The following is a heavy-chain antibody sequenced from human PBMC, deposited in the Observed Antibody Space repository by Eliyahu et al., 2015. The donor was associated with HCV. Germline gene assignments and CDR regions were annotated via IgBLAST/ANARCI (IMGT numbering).Heavy chain of an antibody. V-gene: IGHV4-59*01. J-gene: IGHJ4*02. Sequence: QMQLQESGPGLVRPSETLSLTCTVAGGSLSSFXWXWIRQPPGKGLAWIGYVLSSGSTSYNPSLKSRVTMLADTSKNQFSLKLTSMTAADTAVYYCARGGSWFGFDFWGQGTLVTLSS. CDR1: GGSLSSFX. D-gene: IGHD3-10*01. CDR3: ARGGSWFGFDF. CDR2: VLSSGST.